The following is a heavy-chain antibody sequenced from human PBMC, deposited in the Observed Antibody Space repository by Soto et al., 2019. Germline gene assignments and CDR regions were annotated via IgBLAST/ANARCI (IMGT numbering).Heavy chain of an antibody. D-gene: IGHD6-19*01. CDR3: VKAGLAVAGYFDF. CDR2: ISGGGRT. J-gene: IGHJ4*02. V-gene: IGHV3-23*01. CDR1: GFTFSSYG. Sequence: GGSLSLSCAASGFTFSSYGMHLVGQAPGKGLEWVSDISGGGRTYYADSVKGRFTISRDNSKNTLDLQMNSLRAEDTAIYYCVKAGLAVAGYFDFWGQGTLVTVSS.